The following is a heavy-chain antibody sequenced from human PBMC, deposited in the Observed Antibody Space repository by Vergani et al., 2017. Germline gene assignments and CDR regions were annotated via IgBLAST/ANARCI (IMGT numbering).Heavy chain of an antibody. CDR1: GFTFSSYD. J-gene: IGHJ4*02. CDR3: ARGWGLGALDTAMVPYYFDY. D-gene: IGHD5-18*01. Sequence: EVQLVESGGGLVQPGGSLRLSCAASGFTFSSYDMHWVRQATGKGLEWVSAIGTAGDTYYPGSVKGRFTISRENAKNSLYLQMNSLRAGDTAVYYCARGWGLGALDTAMVPYYFDYWGQGTLVTVSS. V-gene: IGHV3-13*01. CDR2: IGTAGDT.